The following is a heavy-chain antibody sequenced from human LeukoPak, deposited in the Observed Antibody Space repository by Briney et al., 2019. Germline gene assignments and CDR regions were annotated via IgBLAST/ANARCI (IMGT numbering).Heavy chain of an antibody. CDR1: GGSISSGGYY. CDR3: ARDLGAAADSWFDP. Sequence: PSETLSLTCTVSGGSISSGGYYWSWIRQHPGKGLEWIGYIYYSGSTYYSPSLKSRVTISVDTSKNQFSLKLSSVTAADTAVYYCARDLGAAADSWFDPWGQGTLVTVSS. CDR2: IYYSGST. J-gene: IGHJ5*02. D-gene: IGHD6-13*01. V-gene: IGHV4-31*03.